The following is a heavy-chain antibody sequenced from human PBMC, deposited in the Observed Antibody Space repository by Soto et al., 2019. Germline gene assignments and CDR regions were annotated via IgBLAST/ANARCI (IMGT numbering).Heavy chain of an antibody. CDR3: ARASVIRDDFWSGFDP. J-gene: IGHJ5*02. V-gene: IGHV4-59*01. Sequence: SETLSLTCTVSGGSISSYYWGWIRQPPGKGLEWIGYIYYSGSTNYNPSLKSRVTISVDTSKNQFSLKLSSVTAADTAVYYCARASVIRDDFWSGFDPWGQGTLVTVSS. D-gene: IGHD3-3*01. CDR2: IYYSGST. CDR1: GGSISSYY.